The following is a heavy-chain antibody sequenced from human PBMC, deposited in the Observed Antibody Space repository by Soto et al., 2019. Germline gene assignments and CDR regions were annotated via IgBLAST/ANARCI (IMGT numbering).Heavy chain of an antibody. D-gene: IGHD6-13*01. Sequence: GGSLRLSCAASGFTFSDYYMSWIRQAPGKGLEWVSYIVSSSTYTNYADSVKGRFTISRDNAKNSLYLEMNSLRAEDTAVYYCARLRASTWYMGGFLDYWGLRTLVTVSS. CDR3: ARLRASTWYMGGFLDY. J-gene: IGHJ4*02. CDR1: GFTFSDYY. V-gene: IGHV3-11*06. CDR2: IVSSSTYT.